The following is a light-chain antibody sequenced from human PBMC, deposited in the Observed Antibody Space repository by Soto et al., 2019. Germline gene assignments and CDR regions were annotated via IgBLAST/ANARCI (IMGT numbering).Light chain of an antibody. CDR1: YSNIGSNF. J-gene: IGLJ3*02. V-gene: IGLV1-44*01. CDR2: SIN. CDR3: SSWDDSLDGPV. Sequence: QSVLTQPPSASATPGQTVTISCSGRYSNIGSNFVSWYQRLPGTAPKLLIYSINQRPSGVPDRFSGSKFGTSASLTISGLQSEDEADYFCSSWDDSLDGPVFGGGTKVTVL.